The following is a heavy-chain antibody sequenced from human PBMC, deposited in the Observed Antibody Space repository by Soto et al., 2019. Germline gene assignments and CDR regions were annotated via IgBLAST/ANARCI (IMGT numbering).Heavy chain of an antibody. J-gene: IGHJ4*02. CDR3: AKATIFGVVRPTD. Sequence: EVQLLESGGGLVQPGGSLRLSCAASGFTFSSYAMSWVRQAPGKGLEWVSAMSGSGGSTYYADSVKGRFTITRDNSKNTLYLQMNSLRAEDTAVYYCAKATIFGVVRPTDWGQGTLVTVSS. D-gene: IGHD3-3*01. CDR2: MSGSGGST. CDR1: GFTFSSYA. V-gene: IGHV3-23*01.